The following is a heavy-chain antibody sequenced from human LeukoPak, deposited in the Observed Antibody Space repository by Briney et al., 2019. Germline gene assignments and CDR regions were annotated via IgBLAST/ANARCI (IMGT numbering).Heavy chain of an antibody. CDR2: IYYSGSP. J-gene: IGHJ4*02. CDR1: GGSISSSSYY. Sequence: SETLSLTCTVSGGSISSSSYYWGWIRQPPGKGLEWIGSIYYSGSPYYNPSLKSRDTISVDTSKNQFSLKLSSVTAADTAVYYCARGVPELGIRGYYFDYWGQGTLVTVSS. V-gene: IGHV4-39*07. CDR3: ARGVPELGIRGYYFDY. D-gene: IGHD7-27*01.